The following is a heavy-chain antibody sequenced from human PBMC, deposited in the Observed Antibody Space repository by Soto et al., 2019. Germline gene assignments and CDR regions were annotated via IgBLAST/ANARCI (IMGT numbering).Heavy chain of an antibody. Sequence: GGSLRLSCAASGFTFSSYGMHWVRQAPGKGLEWVAVIWYDGSNKYYADSVKGRFTISRDNSKNTLYLQMNSLRDEDTAVYYCAKYSSIRITMVRGVIIKAFDYWGQGTLVTVSS. CDR1: GFTFSSYG. J-gene: IGHJ4*02. CDR2: IWYDGSNK. CDR3: AKYSSIRITMVRGVIIKAFDY. V-gene: IGHV3-33*06. D-gene: IGHD3-10*01.